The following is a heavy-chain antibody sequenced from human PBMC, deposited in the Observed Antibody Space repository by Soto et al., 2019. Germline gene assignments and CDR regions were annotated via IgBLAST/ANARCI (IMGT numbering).Heavy chain of an antibody. D-gene: IGHD3-9*01. CDR1: GFTFSSYS. Sequence: GGALRLSCAVSGFTFSSYSMNWVRQAPGKGLEWVSSISSGDIYIYYADSVRGRFTVSRDNAKSSLYLQMNSLRVEDTAVYYCATQMDYNILSGYRPFDYWGPATLVTVSS. V-gene: IGHV3-21*01. CDR2: ISSGDIYI. CDR3: ATQMDYNILSGYRPFDY. J-gene: IGHJ4*02.